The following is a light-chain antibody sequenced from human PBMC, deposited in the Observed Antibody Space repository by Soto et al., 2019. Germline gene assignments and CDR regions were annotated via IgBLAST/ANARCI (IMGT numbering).Light chain of an antibody. V-gene: IGKV1-39*01. Sequence: DIQMTQSPCSLSASVGDRVTITCRASQSISSYLNWYQQKPGKAPKLLIYAASSLQSGVPSRFSGSGSGTDFTLTISSLQPEDFATYYCQQSYSTPNTFGQGTRLEIK. CDR3: QQSYSTPNT. CDR1: QSISSY. J-gene: IGKJ5*01. CDR2: AAS.